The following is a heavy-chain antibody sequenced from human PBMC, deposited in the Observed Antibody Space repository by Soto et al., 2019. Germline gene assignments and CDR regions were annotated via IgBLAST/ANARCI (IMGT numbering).Heavy chain of an antibody. D-gene: IGHD3-22*01. CDR2: INHSGST. Sequence: SETLSLTCAVYGGSFSGYYWSWIRQPPGKGLEWIGEINHSGSTNYNPSLKSRVTISVDTSKNQFSLKLSSVTAADTAVYYCARGPPSRRKHYGYVRGTNTRQTYYYDSSGYFGHWGQGTMVTVS. J-gene: IGHJ3*01. V-gene: IGHV4-34*01. CDR3: ARGPPSRRKHYGYVRGTNTRQTYYYDSSGYFGH. CDR1: GGSFSGYY.